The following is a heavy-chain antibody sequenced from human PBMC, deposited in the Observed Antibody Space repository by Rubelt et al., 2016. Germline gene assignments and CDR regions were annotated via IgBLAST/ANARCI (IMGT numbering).Heavy chain of an antibody. D-gene: IGHD3-10*01. CDR1: GYTFTSYV. CDR2: VNAGNGNT. CDR3: ARGGLSELLWFGESRIDY. Sequence: QVQLVQSGAEVKKPGASVKVSCKASGYTFTSYVIYWVRQAPGQRLEWMGWVNAGNGNTKYSQKFQGRVTSTRDTSASTAYMELRSLRSEYTAVYYCARGGLSELLWFGESRIDYWGQGTLVTVSS. J-gene: IGHJ4*02. V-gene: IGHV1-3*01.